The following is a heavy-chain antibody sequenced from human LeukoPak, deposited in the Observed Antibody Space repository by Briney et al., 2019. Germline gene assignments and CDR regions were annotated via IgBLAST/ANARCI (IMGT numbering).Heavy chain of an antibody. D-gene: IGHD6-13*01. CDR2: INHSGST. CDR3: ARVWQQLVRRFDP. CDR1: GGSFSGYY. V-gene: IGHV4-34*01. J-gene: IGHJ5*02. Sequence: SETLSLTCAVYGGSFSGYYWSWIRQPPGKGLEWIGEINHSGSTNYNPSLKSRVTISVDTPKNQFSLKLSSVTAADTAVYYCARVWQQLVRRFDPWGQGTLVTVSS.